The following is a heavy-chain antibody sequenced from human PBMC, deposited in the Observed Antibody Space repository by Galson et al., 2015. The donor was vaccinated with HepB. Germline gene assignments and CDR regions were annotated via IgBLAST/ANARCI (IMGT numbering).Heavy chain of an antibody. Sequence: SLRLSCAASGFTFNSYVMSWVRQAPGKGLEWVSTIIKSGDNTYYADSVKGRFTISRDNSKNTLYMQMNSLRAEDTAVYYCTKGGCSSANCEMPFDIWGRGTVVIVSS. D-gene: IGHD2-2*01. CDR2: IIKSGDNT. V-gene: IGHV3-23*01. CDR1: GFTFNSYV. CDR3: TKGGCSSANCEMPFDI. J-gene: IGHJ3*02.